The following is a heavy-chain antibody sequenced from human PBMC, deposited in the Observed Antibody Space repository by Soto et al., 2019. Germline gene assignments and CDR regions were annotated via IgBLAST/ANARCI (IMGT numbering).Heavy chain of an antibody. D-gene: IGHD3-22*01. J-gene: IGHJ5*01. Sequence: LRLSCAASGFTFSSYAMSWVRQAPGKGLEWVSAISGSGGSTYYADSVKGRFTISRDNSKNTLYLQMNSLRAEDTAVYYCAKNPYYYDSSGYSEFYSWGQGTLVTVSS. CDR2: ISGSGGST. V-gene: IGHV3-23*01. CDR1: GFTFSSYA. CDR3: AKNPYYYDSSGYSEFYS.